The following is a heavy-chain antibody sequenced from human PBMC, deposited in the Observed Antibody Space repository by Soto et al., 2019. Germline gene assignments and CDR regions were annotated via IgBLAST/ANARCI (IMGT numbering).Heavy chain of an antibody. V-gene: IGHV3-11*01. Sequence: PGGSLRLSCAASGFTFSDYYMSCIRQSPGKGLEWVSYISSSGSIIYYADSVKGRFTISRDNAKNSPYLQMNNLRAEDTAVYYCARDQGYYESSGYFDYWGQGTLVTVSS. D-gene: IGHD3-22*01. J-gene: IGHJ4*02. CDR1: GFTFSDYY. CDR3: ARDQGYYESSGYFDY. CDR2: ISSSGSII.